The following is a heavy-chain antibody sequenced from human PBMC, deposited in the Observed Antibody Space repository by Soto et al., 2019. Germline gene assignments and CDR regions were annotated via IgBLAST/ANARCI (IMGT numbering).Heavy chain of an antibody. J-gene: IGHJ4*02. CDR3: ASSQGDY. CDR1: GFTFEDHN. V-gene: IGHV3-43*01. Sequence: EVHLVESGGAVVQPGGSLRLSCAASGFTFEDHNMYWVRQTSGRGLEWLSLISWDGETTYYADSVKGRFTISRVNSKNSLYLQMNALTTEDTALYYCASSQGDYWGQGTLVTVAS. CDR2: ISWDGETT.